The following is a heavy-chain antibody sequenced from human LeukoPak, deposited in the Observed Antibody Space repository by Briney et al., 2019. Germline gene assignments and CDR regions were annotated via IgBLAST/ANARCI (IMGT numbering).Heavy chain of an antibody. D-gene: IGHD3-22*01. Sequence: SGGSLRLSCAASGFTFSSYWMHWVRQAPGTGLLWVSRINSDGSNTSYADSVKGRFTISRDNAKNTLHLQMNRLRAEDTAVYYCAENYYDSSGYFGYWGQGTLVTVSS. J-gene: IGHJ4*02. CDR2: INSDGSNT. V-gene: IGHV3-74*01. CDR3: AENYYDSSGYFGY. CDR1: GFTFSSYW.